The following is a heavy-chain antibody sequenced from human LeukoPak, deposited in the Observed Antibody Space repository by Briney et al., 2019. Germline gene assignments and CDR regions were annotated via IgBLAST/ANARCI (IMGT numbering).Heavy chain of an antibody. CDR2: INPDSGGT. V-gene: IGHV1-2*02. Sequence: ASVTVSCKTSGYTFTDHYIHWVRQAPGQGLEWMGWINPDSGGTNYAQKFQGRVTMTRDTSIRTAYMELTRLRSDDTAVYFCARARIGGYSSTLPYWGQGTLVTVSS. CDR1: GYTFTDHY. CDR3: ARARIGGYSSTLPY. D-gene: IGHD6-19*01. J-gene: IGHJ4*02.